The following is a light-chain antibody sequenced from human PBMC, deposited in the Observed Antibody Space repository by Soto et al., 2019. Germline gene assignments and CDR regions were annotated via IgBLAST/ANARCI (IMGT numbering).Light chain of an antibody. V-gene: IGKV3-20*01. CDR2: GAS. Sequence: IVLTQSRCTLSLSPLXXXXXXXIFSQSVSSSYLAWYQQIPGQAPRLLIYGASSRATGIPDRFSGSGSGTDFTLTISSLQSEDFATYYCQKYNSAPLTFGGGTKVDIK. CDR3: QKYNSAPLT. J-gene: IGKJ4*01. CDR1: QSVSSSY.